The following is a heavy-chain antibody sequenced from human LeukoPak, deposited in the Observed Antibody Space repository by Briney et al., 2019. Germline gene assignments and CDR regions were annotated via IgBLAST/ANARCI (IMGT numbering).Heavy chain of an antibody. CDR3: ASLWFGELSDFDY. Sequence: GGSLRLSCAASGFTFSSYAMHWVRQAPGKGLEWVAVISYDGSNKYYADPVKGRFTISRDNSKNTLYLQMNSLRAEDTAVYYCASLWFGELSDFDYWGQGTLVTVSS. D-gene: IGHD3-10*01. J-gene: IGHJ4*02. V-gene: IGHV3-30*04. CDR2: ISYDGSNK. CDR1: GFTFSSYA.